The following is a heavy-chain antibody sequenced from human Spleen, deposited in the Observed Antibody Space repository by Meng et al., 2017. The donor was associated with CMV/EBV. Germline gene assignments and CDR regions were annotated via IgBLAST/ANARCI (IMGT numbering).Heavy chain of an antibody. V-gene: IGHV1-18*01. Sequence: ASVKVSCKASGYTFTIYGISWVRQAPGQGLEWMGWISAYHGNTDYAQKLQGRVTMTTDTSTSTAYMELRSLRSDDTAVYYCAREQRSVGIQLWLHGYYYYGMDVWGQGTTVTVSS. CDR3: AREQRSVGIQLWLHGYYYYGMDV. CDR2: ISAYHGNT. D-gene: IGHD5-18*01. CDR1: GYTFTIYG. J-gene: IGHJ6*02.